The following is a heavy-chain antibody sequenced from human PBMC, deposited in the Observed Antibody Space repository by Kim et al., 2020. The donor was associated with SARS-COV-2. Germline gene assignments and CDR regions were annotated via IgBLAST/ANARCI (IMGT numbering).Heavy chain of an antibody. CDR3: ARGGGAMVVAANNWFDP. Sequence: SETLSLTCTVSGGSISSYYWSWIRQPPGKGLEWIGYIYYSGSTNYNPSLKSRVTISVDTSKNQFSLKLSSVTAADTAVYYCARGGGAMVVAANNWFDPWGQGTLVTVSS. V-gene: IGHV4-59*13. CDR2: IYYSGST. J-gene: IGHJ5*02. CDR1: GGSISSYY. D-gene: IGHD2-15*01.